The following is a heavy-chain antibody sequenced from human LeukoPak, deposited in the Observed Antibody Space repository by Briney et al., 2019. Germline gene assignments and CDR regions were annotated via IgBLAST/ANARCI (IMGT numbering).Heavy chain of an antibody. CDR3: TRNSGWYGLS. Sequence: GGSLRLSCTVSGFTLSSYAMSWIRQAPGKGLEWVSSIDYDGGSGHYADSVKGRFTISRDNSNNTLFLHLNSLRGEDTAVYYCTRNSGWYGLSWGQGTLVTVSS. CDR1: GFTLSSYA. D-gene: IGHD6-19*01. CDR2: IDYDGGSG. V-gene: IGHV3-23*01. J-gene: IGHJ1*01.